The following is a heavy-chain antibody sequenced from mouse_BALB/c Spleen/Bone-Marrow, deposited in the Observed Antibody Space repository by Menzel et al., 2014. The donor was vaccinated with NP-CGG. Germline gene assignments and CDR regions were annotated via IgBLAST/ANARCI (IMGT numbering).Heavy chain of an antibody. J-gene: IGHJ2*01. D-gene: IGHD4-1*01. CDR1: GFTFSSFG. CDR2: ISSGSSTI. CDR3: ATGTRDY. V-gene: IGHV5-17*02. Sequence: EVMLVESGGGLVQPGGSRKLSCAASGFTFSSFGMHWVRQAPEKGLGWVAYISSGSSTIYYADTVKGRFTISRDNPKNTLFLQMTSLRSEDTAMYYCATGTRDYWGQGTTLTVSS.